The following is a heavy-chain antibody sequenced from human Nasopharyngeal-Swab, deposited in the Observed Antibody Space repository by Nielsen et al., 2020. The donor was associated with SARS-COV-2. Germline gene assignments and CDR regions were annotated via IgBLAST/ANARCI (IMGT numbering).Heavy chain of an antibody. Sequence: GESLKISCAASGFTFNQWWMHWVRQAPGKGLVWVSFINSDGGSTDYADSVKGRFTISRDNAKNTLYLQVNSLSADETAVYYCTRGSNLVVAVADYWGQGTLVTLSS. CDR1: GFTFNQWW. CDR3: TRGSNLVVAVADY. J-gene: IGHJ4*02. V-gene: IGHV3-74*01. D-gene: IGHD2-15*01. CDR2: INSDGGST.